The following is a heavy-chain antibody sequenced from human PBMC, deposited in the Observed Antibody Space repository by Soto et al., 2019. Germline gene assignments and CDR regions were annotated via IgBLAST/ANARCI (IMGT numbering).Heavy chain of an antibody. D-gene: IGHD2-8*02. J-gene: IGHJ4*02. CDR2: IYHNGRA. Sequence: ASETLSLTCDVSGASIKSDTWWTWVRQSPGKGLEWIGEIYHNGRAFDNPSLKGRVTISIDKSNNQFSLNLTPVTAADTAVYYCARAGSVLVAKGFDLWGQGTLVTVSS. CDR1: GASIKSDTW. CDR3: ARAGSVLVAKGFDL. V-gene: IGHV4-4*02.